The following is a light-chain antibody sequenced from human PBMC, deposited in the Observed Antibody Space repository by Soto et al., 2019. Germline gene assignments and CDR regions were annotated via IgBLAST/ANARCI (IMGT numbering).Light chain of an antibody. CDR2: HAS. J-gene: IGKJ4*01. Sequence: EVVMTQSPATLSVSPGERATLSCRASQSVSSNLAWYQQKPGQAPRLLIYHASTRATGMPARFSGSGSGTEFTLTISSLQSEDFALYYCQQHNTFPSLTFGGGTKVEIK. CDR3: QQHNTFPSLT. V-gene: IGKV3-15*01. CDR1: QSVSSN.